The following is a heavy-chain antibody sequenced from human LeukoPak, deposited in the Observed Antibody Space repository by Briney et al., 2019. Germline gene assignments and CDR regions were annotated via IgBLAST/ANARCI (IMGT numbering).Heavy chain of an antibody. CDR2: ISGSGRDS. V-gene: IGHV3-23*01. CDR3: AKLAASSGSLDY. D-gene: IGHD6-19*01. J-gene: IGHJ4*02. Sequence: AGGSLRLSCAASGFTFTSYAMSWVRQAPGKGLEWVSAISGSGRDSYYADSVKGRFTISRDNSKNTLYLQMSSLRVEDTAVYYCAKLAASSGSLDYWGQGTLVTVSS. CDR1: GFTFTSYA.